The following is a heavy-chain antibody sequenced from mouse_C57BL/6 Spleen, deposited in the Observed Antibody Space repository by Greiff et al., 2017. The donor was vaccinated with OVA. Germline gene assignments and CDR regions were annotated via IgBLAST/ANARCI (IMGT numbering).Heavy chain of an antibody. CDR2: IYPGSGST. J-gene: IGHJ2*01. Sequence: QVQLQQPGAELVKPGASVKMSCKASGYTFTSYWITWVKQRPGQGLEWIGDIYPGSGSTNYNEKFKSKATLTVDTSSSTAYMQLSSLTSEDTAIYYCAREETTVVATDYWGQGTTLTVSS. CDR3: AREETTVVATDY. CDR1: GYTFTSYW. V-gene: IGHV1-55*01. D-gene: IGHD1-1*01.